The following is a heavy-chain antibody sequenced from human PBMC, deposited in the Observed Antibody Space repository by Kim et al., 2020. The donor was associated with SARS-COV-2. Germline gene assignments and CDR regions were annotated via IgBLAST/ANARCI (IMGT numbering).Heavy chain of an antibody. J-gene: IGHJ4*02. D-gene: IGHD3-9*01. CDR3: ARATLTGYDY. V-gene: IGHV3-48*02. CDR2: ITHSGSAT. Sequence: GGSLRLSCAASGFTFSIFGMNWVRQAPGRGLEWVSYITHSGSATHYTDSVKGRFTISRDNARNSLYLQMNSLRDEDTAVYYCARATLTGYDYWGQGTLVTVSS. CDR1: GFTFSIFG.